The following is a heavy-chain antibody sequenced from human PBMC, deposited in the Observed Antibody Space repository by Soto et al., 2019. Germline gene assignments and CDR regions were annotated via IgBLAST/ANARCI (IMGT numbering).Heavy chain of an antibody. CDR1: GFRFSNYA. J-gene: IGHJ4*02. CDR3: ALGDGYNTYFGH. Sequence: LRLSCAASGFRFSNYAMHWVRQAPGKGLEWVAVISYDGSNKHHVDSVKGRFTISRDNSKDTVYLQMNSLRAEDTAVYYCALGDGYNTYFGHWGQGTLVGVSS. CDR2: ISYDGSNK. V-gene: IGHV3-30*03. D-gene: IGHD3-9*01.